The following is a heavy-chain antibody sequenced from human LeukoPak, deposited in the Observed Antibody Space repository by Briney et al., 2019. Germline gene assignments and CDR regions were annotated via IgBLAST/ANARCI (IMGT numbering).Heavy chain of an antibody. J-gene: IGHJ4*02. CDR3: AREEGQWLGFDY. Sequence: SVRVSCKSSVYTFTVYYMQGVRQARGQGREWMGWINPNSGGTNYAQKFQGRVTITRDTSISTAYMELSRLRSGDTAVYYCAREEGQWLGFDYWGEGTLVTVSS. V-gene: IGHV1-2*02. CDR1: VYTFTVYY. D-gene: IGHD6-19*01. CDR2: INPNSGGT.